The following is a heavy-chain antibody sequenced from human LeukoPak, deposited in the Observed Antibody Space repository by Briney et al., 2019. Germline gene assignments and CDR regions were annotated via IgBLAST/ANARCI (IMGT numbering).Heavy chain of an antibody. CDR2: VKKDGNDK. J-gene: IGHJ4*02. Sequence: GGFLRLSCAASGFTFSTYSMSWVRQAPGKGLEWVANVKKDGNDKYYVDSVKGRFTISRDNAKNSLYLQLNSLRTEDTAVYYCTRLAEKSDDDDSIYRDSDYWGQGTLVTVSP. V-gene: IGHV3-7*01. CDR1: GFTFSTYS. CDR3: TRLAEKSDDDDSIYRDSDY. D-gene: IGHD3-22*01.